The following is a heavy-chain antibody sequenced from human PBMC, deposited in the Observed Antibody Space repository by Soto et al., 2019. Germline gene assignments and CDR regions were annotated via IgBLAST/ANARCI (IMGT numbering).Heavy chain of an antibody. Sequence: GGSLRLSCAASEFTFTSSWMTWVRQAPGKGLEWVATIKDDGTKTDCVDSVKGRFTVSRDNAKNSPYLHMDSLRTEDTAFYYCARDRGPNTYDYWGQGTLLTVSS. D-gene: IGHD7-27*01. CDR3: ARDRGPNTYDY. CDR1: EFTFTSSW. CDR2: IKDDGTKT. V-gene: IGHV3-7*03. J-gene: IGHJ4*02.